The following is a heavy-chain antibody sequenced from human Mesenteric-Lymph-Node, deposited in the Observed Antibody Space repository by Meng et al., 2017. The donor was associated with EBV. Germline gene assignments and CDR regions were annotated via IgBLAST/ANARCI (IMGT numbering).Heavy chain of an antibody. D-gene: IGHD1-7*01. CDR2: VYHRGDT. CDR3: GRDQGRELINH. V-gene: IGHV4-4*02. CDR1: GDSISSDIW. J-gene: IGHJ4*02. Sequence: QRRLQGSGPGLVKPSGTLSLTCTVSGDSISSDIWWSWVRQPPGKGLEWIGEVYHRGDTNYNPSLKSRVDISVDKSKNQFYLSLFSVTAADTAVYYCGRDQGRELINHWGQGTLVTVSS.